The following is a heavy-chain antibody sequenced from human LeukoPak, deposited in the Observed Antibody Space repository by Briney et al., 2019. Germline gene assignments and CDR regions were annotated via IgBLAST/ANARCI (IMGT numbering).Heavy chain of an antibody. CDR2: INHSGST. J-gene: IGHJ4*02. Sequence: KPSETLSLTCAVYGGSFSGYYWSWIRQPPGKGLEWIGEINHSGSTNYNPSLKSRVTISVDTSKNQFSLKLGSVTAADTAVYYCARGRGYSYGPDRRYYFDYWGQGTLVTVSS. D-gene: IGHD5-18*01. CDR3: ARGRGYSYGPDRRYYFDY. V-gene: IGHV4-34*01. CDR1: GGSFSGYY.